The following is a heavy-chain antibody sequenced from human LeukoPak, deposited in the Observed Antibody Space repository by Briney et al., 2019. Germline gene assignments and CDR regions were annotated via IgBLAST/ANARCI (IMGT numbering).Heavy chain of an antibody. D-gene: IGHD6-19*01. V-gene: IGHV3-30-3*01. J-gene: IGHJ3*02. Sequence: GGSLRLSCAASGFTFSSYAMHWVRQAPGKGLEWVAVISYDGSNKYYADSVKGRFPISRDNSKNTLYLQMNSLRAEDTAVYYCAREGPVAGTHNNAFDIWGQGTMVTVSS. CDR1: GFTFSSYA. CDR2: ISYDGSNK. CDR3: AREGPVAGTHNNAFDI.